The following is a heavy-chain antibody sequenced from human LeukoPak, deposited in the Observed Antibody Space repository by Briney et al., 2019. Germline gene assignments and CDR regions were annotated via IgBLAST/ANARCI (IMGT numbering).Heavy chain of an antibody. CDR1: GGSISSGGYY. CDR2: IYYSGST. D-gene: IGHD2-2*01. V-gene: IGHV4-31*03. J-gene: IGHJ4*02. CDR3: ARSRSTSCYDY. Sequence: SETLSLTCTVSGGSISSGGYYWSWIRQHPGKGLEWIGYIYYSGSTYYNPSLKSRVTISVDTSKNQFSLKLSSVTAADTAVYYCARSRSTSCYDYWGQGTLVTVSS.